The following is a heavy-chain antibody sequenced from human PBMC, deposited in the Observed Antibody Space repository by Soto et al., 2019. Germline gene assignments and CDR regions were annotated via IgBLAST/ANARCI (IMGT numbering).Heavy chain of an antibody. D-gene: IGHD3-3*01. CDR3: ASHYDSWSGYLSPVDY. CDR1: GYTFSDYY. V-gene: IGHV3-11*01. CDR2: IDTSGTKI. Sequence: QVQLVESGGDLVKPGGSLRLSCAASGYTFSDYYMSWIRQAPGKGLEWMSYIDTSGTKIYYADSVKGRFTITRDNSKNSQNLKMNSLRDEDTAVYYCASHYDSWSGYLSPVDYWGLGTLVTVSS. J-gene: IGHJ4*02.